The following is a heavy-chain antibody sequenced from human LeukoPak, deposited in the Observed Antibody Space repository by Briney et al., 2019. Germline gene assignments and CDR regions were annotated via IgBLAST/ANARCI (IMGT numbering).Heavy chain of an antibody. Sequence: PEGSLRLSCAASGLTFSNYATQWVRQAPGKGLEYVSTISSDGRSTNYENSVEGRFTISRDNSKNTVYLQMGSLRAEDMAVYYCARDHGLLSLDYWGQGTLVTVSS. D-gene: IGHD3-10*01. J-gene: IGHJ4*02. CDR2: ISSDGRST. CDR3: ARDHGLLSLDY. CDR1: GLTFSNYA. V-gene: IGHV3-64*01.